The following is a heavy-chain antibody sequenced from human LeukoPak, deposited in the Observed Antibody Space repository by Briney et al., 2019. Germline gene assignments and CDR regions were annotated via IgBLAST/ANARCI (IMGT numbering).Heavy chain of an antibody. Sequence: SETLSLTCTVSDGSISSYYWSWIRQPAGKGLEWIGRIYPSGSTSYNPSLKSRVTMSVDTSKNQFSLKLSSVTVADTAVYYCARTSSTSWSYGMDVWGQGTTVTVSS. CDR1: DGSISSYY. CDR2: IYPSGST. CDR3: ARTSSTSWSYGMDV. D-gene: IGHD6-13*01. J-gene: IGHJ6*02. V-gene: IGHV4-4*07.